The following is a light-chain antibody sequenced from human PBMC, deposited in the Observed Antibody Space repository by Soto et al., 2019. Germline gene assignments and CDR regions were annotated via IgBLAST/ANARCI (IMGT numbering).Light chain of an antibody. CDR1: QSVFYSSNNKNY. CDR2: WAS. V-gene: IGKV4-1*01. Sequence: DIVMTQSPDSLAVSLGERATINCKSSQSVFYSSNNKNYLAWYQQKPGQPLKLLIYWASTRESGVPDRFSGSGSGTDFTLTISSLQAEDVAVYYCQQYYRPWTFGQGTKVEIK. J-gene: IGKJ1*01. CDR3: QQYYRPWT.